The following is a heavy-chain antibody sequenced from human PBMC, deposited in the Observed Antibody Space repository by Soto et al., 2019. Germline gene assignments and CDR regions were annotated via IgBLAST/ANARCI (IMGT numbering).Heavy chain of an antibody. CDR2: MNPNSGNT. V-gene: IGHV1-8*01. CDR3: ARTLYGDNVDY. Sequence: QGRLLRSGAEVRKLGASVRVSCKAFEYPFTSYVINWVRQATGQGLEWMGWMNPNSGNTGYAQKFQGRVTMTRNTSISTAYMELSSLRSEDTAVYYCARTLYGDNVDYWGQGTLVTVSS. J-gene: IGHJ4*02. D-gene: IGHD4-17*01. CDR1: EYPFTSYV.